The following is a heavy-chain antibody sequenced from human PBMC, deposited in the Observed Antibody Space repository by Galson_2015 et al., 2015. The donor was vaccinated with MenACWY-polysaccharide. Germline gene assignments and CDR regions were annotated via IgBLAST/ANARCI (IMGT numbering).Heavy chain of an antibody. CDR1: GFAFSNYA. CDR2: ISGNGYYT. Sequence: SLRLSCAASGFAFSNYAINWVRQAPGKGLEWVSAISGNGYYTYYADSVKGRFTISRDNSKNTLNLQMNSLRAEDMAVYYCAKGKLSREAHTGLYGMDVWGQGTTVIVSS. V-gene: IGHV3-23*01. CDR3: AKGKLSREAHTGLYGMDV. D-gene: IGHD6-6*01. J-gene: IGHJ6*02.